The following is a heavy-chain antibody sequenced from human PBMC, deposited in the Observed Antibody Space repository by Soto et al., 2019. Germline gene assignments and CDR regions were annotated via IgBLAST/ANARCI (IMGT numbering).Heavy chain of an antibody. CDR3: ARGLPNYSSFDS. D-gene: IGHD4-4*01. V-gene: IGHV3-74*01. CDR2: VSSDGSST. CDR1: GFTFSRYW. J-gene: IGHJ4*02. Sequence: EVQLVESGGGLVQPGESLRLSCAASGFTFSRYWMHWIRQAPGKGLVWVSRVSSDGSSTVYATSVKGRLTISRDNAKNTLYLQMNSLSDEDTAVYYCARGLPNYSSFDSWGQGTLVTVSS.